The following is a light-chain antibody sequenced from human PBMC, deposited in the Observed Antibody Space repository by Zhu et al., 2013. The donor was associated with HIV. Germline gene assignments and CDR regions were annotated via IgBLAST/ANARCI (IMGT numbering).Light chain of an antibody. V-gene: IGKV3-11*01. J-gene: IGKJ3*01. CDR3: QQRSSWPPT. CDR1: QSVSSY. Sequence: EIVLTQSPATLSLSPGERATLSCRASQSVSSYLAWYQQKPGQAPRLLIYDASNRATGIPARFSGSGSETDFTLTISNLEPADFAVYYCQQRSSWPPTFGPGTKVDFK. CDR2: DAS.